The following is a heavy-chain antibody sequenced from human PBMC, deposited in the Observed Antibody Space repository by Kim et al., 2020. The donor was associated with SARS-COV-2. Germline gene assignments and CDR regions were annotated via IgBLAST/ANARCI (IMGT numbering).Heavy chain of an antibody. Sequence: YVDSVEGRFTVSRDNAKNALFLQMNSLRAGDTAVYYCARVIASNIYGLLDFWGQGTLVTVSS. CDR3: ARVIASNIYGLLDF. J-gene: IGHJ4*02. D-gene: IGHD2-21*01. V-gene: IGHV3-7*04.